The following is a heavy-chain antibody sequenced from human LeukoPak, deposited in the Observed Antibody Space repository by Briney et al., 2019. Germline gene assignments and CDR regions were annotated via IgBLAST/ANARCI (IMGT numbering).Heavy chain of an antibody. CDR2: IYYSGST. J-gene: IGHJ2*01. CDR3: ARDARNYYDSSGYYLSFDL. D-gene: IGHD3-22*01. V-gene: IGHV4-59*01. Sequence: SETLSLTCTVSGGSIRSYYWSWIRQSPGKGLEWIGYIYYSGSTNYNPSLKSRVTISVDTPKNQFSLKLSSVTAADTAVYYCARDARNYYDSSGYYLSFDLWGRGTLVTVSS. CDR1: GGSIRSYY.